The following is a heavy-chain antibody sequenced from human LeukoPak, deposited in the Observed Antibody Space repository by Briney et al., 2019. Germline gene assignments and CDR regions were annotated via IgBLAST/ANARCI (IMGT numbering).Heavy chain of an antibody. J-gene: IGHJ4*02. CDR3: AKLKRVGIAPFDD. CDR1: GLTFSNYA. V-gene: IGHV3-23*01. CDR2: ISGSGNKT. D-gene: IGHD3-10*01. Sequence: GGSLRLSCAASGLTFSNYAMSWVRQAPGKGLQWVSTISGSGNKTYDADFVKGRFTISRDNSKNTLYLQMTGLRAEDTAVYYCAKLKRVGIAPFDDWGQGILVTVSS.